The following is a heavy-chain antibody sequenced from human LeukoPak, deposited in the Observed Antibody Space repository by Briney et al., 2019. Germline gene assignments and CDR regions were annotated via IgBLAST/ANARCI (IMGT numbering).Heavy chain of an antibody. CDR2: INPSGGST. D-gene: IGHD3-22*01. CDR1: GYTFTSYY. J-gene: IGHJ4*02. V-gene: IGHV1-46*01. Sequence: AASVKVSCKASGYTFTSYYMHWVRQAPGQGLEWMGMINPSGGSTDYAQKFQGRVTMTRDKSTSTVYMELSSLRSEDTAVYYCARGDRSGDYLFYWGQGTLVTVSS. CDR3: ARGDRSGDYLFY.